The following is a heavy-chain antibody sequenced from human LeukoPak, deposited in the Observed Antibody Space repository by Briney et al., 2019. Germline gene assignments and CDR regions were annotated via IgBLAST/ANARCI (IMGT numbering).Heavy chain of an antibody. CDR1: GGSISSSSYY. J-gene: IGHJ4*02. V-gene: IGHV4-39*07. Sequence: PSETLSLTCTVSGGSISSSSYYWGWIRQPPGKGLEWIGSIYYSGSTYYNPSLKSRVTISVDTSKNQCSLRLSSVTAADTAVYYCVREGYDSSGYFLDSWGQGTLVTVSS. D-gene: IGHD3-22*01. CDR3: VREGYDSSGYFLDS. CDR2: IYYSGST.